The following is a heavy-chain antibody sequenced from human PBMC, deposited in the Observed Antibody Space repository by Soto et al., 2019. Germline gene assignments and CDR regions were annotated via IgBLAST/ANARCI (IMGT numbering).Heavy chain of an antibody. V-gene: IGHV3-23*01. CDR2: ISGTSPST. Sequence: EVQLLESGGGLVQPGGSLRLSCAASGFTFSAYAMSWVRQAPGKGLGWVSAISGTSPSTYYADSVQGRFTISRDSSRKTLFLQMNTLRAEDTSVYFCAIRIFAVEYWGQGTQVTVSS. CDR1: GFTFSAYA. J-gene: IGHJ4*02. CDR3: AIRIFAVEY. D-gene: IGHD3-3*01.